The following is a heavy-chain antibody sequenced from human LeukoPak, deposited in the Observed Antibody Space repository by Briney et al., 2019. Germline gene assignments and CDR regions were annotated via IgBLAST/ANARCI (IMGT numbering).Heavy chain of an antibody. J-gene: IGHJ4*02. D-gene: IGHD2-2*02. V-gene: IGHV4-39*01. CDR2: IYYSGST. Sequence: SETLSLTCTVSGGSISSSTYYWGWIRQPPGKGLEWIGSIYYSGSTYYNPSLKSRVTISVDTSKNQFSLKLTSVTAADTAVYYCYTTSGGRPHWGQGTLVTVSS. CDR1: GGSISSSTYY. CDR3: YTTSGGRPH.